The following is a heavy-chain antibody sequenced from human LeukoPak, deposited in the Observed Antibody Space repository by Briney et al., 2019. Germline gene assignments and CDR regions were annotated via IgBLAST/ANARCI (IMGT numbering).Heavy chain of an antibody. CDR1: GFTFSSSA. V-gene: IGHV3-23*01. J-gene: IGHJ6*02. CDR2: ISDSGVST. CDR3: ATALSTRSYYYGMDV. D-gene: IGHD2/OR15-2a*01. Sequence: PGGSLRLSCAASGFTFSSSAMSWVRQAPGKGLEWGSVISDSGVSTYYADSVKGRFTISRDNSKNTLYLQMNSLRDEDTAVYYCATALSTRSYYYGMDVWGQGTTVTVSS.